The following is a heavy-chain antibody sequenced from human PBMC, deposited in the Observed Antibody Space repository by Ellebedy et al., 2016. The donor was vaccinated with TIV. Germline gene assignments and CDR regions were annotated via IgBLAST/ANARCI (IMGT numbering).Heavy chain of an antibody. V-gene: IGHV4-34*01. CDR2: INHSGST. J-gene: IGHJ2*01. CDR1: GGSFSGYY. Sequence: SETLSLXXAVYGGSFSGYYWSWIRQPPGKGLEWIGEINHSGSTNYNPSLKSRVTISVDTSKNQFSLKLSSVTAADTAVYYCARKVVVITSWYFDLWGRGTLVTVSS. D-gene: IGHD3-22*01. CDR3: ARKVVVITSWYFDL.